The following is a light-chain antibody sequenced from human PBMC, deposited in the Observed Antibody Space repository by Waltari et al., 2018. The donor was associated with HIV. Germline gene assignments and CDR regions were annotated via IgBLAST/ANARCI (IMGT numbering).Light chain of an antibody. Sequence: FLLTQPLSVSESPGKPVTISCTRSSGGIAINYAQWYQQRPGSVPTTVIYDHNQRPSGVPDRFSGSIDSSSNSASLTISGLKTEDEADYYCQSYDNWSYVFGTGTKVTVL. V-gene: IGLV6-57*04. J-gene: IGLJ1*01. CDR3: QSYDNWSYV. CDR2: DHN. CDR1: SGGIAINY.